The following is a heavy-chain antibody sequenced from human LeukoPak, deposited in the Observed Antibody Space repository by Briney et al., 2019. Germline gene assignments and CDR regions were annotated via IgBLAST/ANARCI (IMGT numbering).Heavy chain of an antibody. CDR3: ARGSLGVVINPFDY. CDR2: INPNSGGT. V-gene: IGHV1-2*02. CDR1: EYTFTGYY. J-gene: IGHJ4*02. Sequence: ASVKVSCKASEYTFTGYYMHWVRQAPGQGLEWMGWINPNSGGTNYAQKFQGRVTMTRDTSISTAYMELSRLRSDDTAVYYCARGSLGVVINPFDYWGQGTLVTVSS. D-gene: IGHD3-3*01.